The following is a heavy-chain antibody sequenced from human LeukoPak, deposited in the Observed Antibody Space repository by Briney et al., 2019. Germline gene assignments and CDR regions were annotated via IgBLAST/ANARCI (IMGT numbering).Heavy chain of an antibody. CDR2: ITGSGDYT. CDR1: GFTFSGYA. J-gene: IGHJ4*02. V-gene: IGHV3-23*01. CDR3: AKDGLYYDGSAHVYYFDY. Sequence: GGSLRLSCAASGFTFSGYAMTWVHQAPGKGLEWVSSITGSGDYTYYIDSVKGRFTISRDNSKNILYLQMNSLRGEDTALYYCAKDGLYYDGSAHVYYFDYWGQGTLVTVSS. D-gene: IGHD3-22*01.